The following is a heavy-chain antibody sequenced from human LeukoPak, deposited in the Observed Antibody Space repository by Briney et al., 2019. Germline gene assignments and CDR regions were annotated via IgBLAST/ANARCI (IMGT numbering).Heavy chain of an antibody. V-gene: IGHV4-59*08. CDR1: GGSISSYY. CDR2: IYYSGST. Sequence: PSETLSLTCTVSGGSISSYYWSWIRRPPGKGLEWIEYIYYSGSTNYNPSLKSRVTISVDTSKNQFSLKLSSVTAADTAVYYCARLSTRYYYYGMDVWGQGTTVTVSS. CDR3: ARLSTRYYYYGMDV. J-gene: IGHJ6*02.